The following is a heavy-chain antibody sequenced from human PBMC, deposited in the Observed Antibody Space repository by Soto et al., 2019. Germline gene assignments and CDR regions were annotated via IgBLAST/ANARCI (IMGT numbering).Heavy chain of an antibody. CDR3: AKALVGATSP. Sequence: EVQLLESGGGLVQPGGSLRLSCAASGFTFSSYAMSWVRQAPGKGLEWVSAISGNGGSTYYADSVKGRFTISRDNFKNTLYLQINSLRAEDTALYYCAKALVGATSPWGQGTLVTVSS. D-gene: IGHD1-26*01. CDR2: ISGNGGST. CDR1: GFTFSSYA. J-gene: IGHJ5*02. V-gene: IGHV3-23*01.